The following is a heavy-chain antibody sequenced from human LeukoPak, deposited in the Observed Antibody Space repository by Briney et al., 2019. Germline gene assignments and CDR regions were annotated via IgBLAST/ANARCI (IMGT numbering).Heavy chain of an antibody. CDR3: ARHVVVVPAAMAEGNYFDY. CDR1: GDSISTNHW. V-gene: IGHV4-39*01. D-gene: IGHD2-2*01. CDR2: IYYSGST. Sequence: PSETLSLTCAVSGDSISTNHWWSWVRQPPGKGLEWIGSIYYSGSTYYNPSLKSRVTISVDTSKNQFSLKLSSVTAADTAVYYCARHVVVVPAAMAEGNYFDYWGQGTLVTVSS. J-gene: IGHJ4*02.